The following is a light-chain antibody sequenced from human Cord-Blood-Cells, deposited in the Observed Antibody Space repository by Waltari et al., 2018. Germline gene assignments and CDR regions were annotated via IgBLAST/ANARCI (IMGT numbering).Light chain of an antibody. V-gene: IGKV3-11*01. CDR2: DAS. Sequence: EIVLTQSPSTLSLSPGERATLSCRASQTVSSYLAWYQQKPGQAPRLLIYDASNRATGIPDRFSGSGSGTDFTLTISSLEPEDFAVYYCQQRSNWAPWTFGQGTKVEIK. CDR3: QQRSNWAPWT. J-gene: IGKJ1*01. CDR1: QTVSSY.